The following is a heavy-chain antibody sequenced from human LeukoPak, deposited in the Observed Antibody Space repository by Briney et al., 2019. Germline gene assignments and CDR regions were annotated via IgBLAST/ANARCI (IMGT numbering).Heavy chain of an antibody. CDR2: ISVSGDNT. CDR3: AKVVAKGGWPYYFDY. CDR1: GFTFSSYT. D-gene: IGHD6-19*01. Sequence: PGGSLRLSCAASGFTFSSYTMSWVRQAPGKGLEWVSAISVSGDNTYYADSVKGRFTISRDNSLDTLFLQMNSLRADDTALYYCAKVVAKGGWPYYFDYWGQGTLVTVSS. J-gene: IGHJ4*02. V-gene: IGHV3-23*01.